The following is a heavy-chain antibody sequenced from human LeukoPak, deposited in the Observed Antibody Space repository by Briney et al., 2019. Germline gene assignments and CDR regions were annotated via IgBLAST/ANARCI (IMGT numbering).Heavy chain of an antibody. Sequence: PGGSLRLSCAASGFTFSNYWMHWVRQAPGKGLEWVANIKQDGSEKYYVDSVKGRFTISRDNAKNSLYLQMNSLRAEDTAAYYCARGRPWQQLRPLAGFDIWGQGTMVTVSS. D-gene: IGHD6-13*01. J-gene: IGHJ3*02. CDR1: GFTFSNYW. V-gene: IGHV3-7*01. CDR3: ARGRPWQQLRPLAGFDI. CDR2: IKQDGSEK.